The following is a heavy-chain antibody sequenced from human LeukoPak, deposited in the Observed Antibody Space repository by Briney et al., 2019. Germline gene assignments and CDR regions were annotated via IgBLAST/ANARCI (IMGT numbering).Heavy chain of an antibody. CDR3: VREYSSTFDY. CDR2: TYYRSKWYN. Sequence: SQSLSLTCAISGDSVSTNSAAWNWIRQSPWRGLEWLGRTYYRSKWYNAYAVSVKSRITINPDTSKNQLSLHLNSVTPGDTAVYYCVREYSSTFDYWGQGTLVTVSS. CDR1: GDSVSTNSAA. V-gene: IGHV6-1*01. J-gene: IGHJ4*02. D-gene: IGHD6-13*01.